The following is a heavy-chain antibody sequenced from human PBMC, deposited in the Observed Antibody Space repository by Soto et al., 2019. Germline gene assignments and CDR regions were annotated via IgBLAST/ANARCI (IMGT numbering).Heavy chain of an antibody. Sequence: QVQLQESGPGLVKPSQTLSLTCTVSGGSISSGGYYWSWIRQHPGKGLEWIGYIYYSGSTYSNPSLKSRVTISVDTSQNQFSLKLSAVTAADTAVYYCAGLGLYYWYLDLWGRGTLVTVSS. J-gene: IGHJ2*01. CDR2: IYYSGST. V-gene: IGHV4-31*03. CDR3: AGLGLYYWYLDL. D-gene: IGHD2-2*02. CDR1: GGSISSGGYY.